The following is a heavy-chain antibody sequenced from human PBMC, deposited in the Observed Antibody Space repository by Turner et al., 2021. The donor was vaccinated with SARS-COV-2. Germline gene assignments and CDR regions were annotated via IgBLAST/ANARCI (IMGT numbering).Heavy chain of an antibody. J-gene: IGHJ4*02. Sequence: EVQLVESGGGLVQPGRSLRLPCTASGFTFGDYAMSWFRQAPGKGLELVGFIRSKAYGGTTEYAASVKGRFTISRDDSKSIAYLQMNSLKTEDTAVYYCTSDSSGYYGEGGDYWGQGTLVTVSS. CDR3: TSDSSGYYGEGGDY. V-gene: IGHV3-49*03. D-gene: IGHD3-22*01. CDR1: GFTFGDYA. CDR2: IRSKAYGGTT.